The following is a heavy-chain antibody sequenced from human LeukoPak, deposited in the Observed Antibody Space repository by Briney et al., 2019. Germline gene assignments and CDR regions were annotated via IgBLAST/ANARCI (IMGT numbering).Heavy chain of an antibody. CDR3: AKDPLFYDILTGYPDY. CDR2: IRYDGSNK. Sequence: GGSLRLSCAASGFTFSSYGMHWVRQAPGKGLEWVAFIRYDGSNKYYADSVKGRFTISRDNSKNTLYLQMNSLRAEDTAVYYCAKDPLFYDILTGYPDYWGQGTLVTVSS. J-gene: IGHJ4*02. D-gene: IGHD3-9*01. V-gene: IGHV3-30*02. CDR1: GFTFSSYG.